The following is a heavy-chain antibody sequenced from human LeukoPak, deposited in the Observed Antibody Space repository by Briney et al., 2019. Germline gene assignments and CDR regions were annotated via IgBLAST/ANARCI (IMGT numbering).Heavy chain of an antibody. CDR2: IYYSGST. CDR3: ASVLDYDSSGYKFDY. Sequence: PSETLSLTCTVSGGSIGSGGYYWSWIRQHPGKGLEWIGYIYYSGSTYYNPSLKSRVTISVDTSKNQFSLKLSSVTAADTAVYYCASVLDYDSSGYKFDYWGQGTLVTVSS. D-gene: IGHD3-22*01. V-gene: IGHV4-31*03. CDR1: GGSIGSGGYY. J-gene: IGHJ4*02.